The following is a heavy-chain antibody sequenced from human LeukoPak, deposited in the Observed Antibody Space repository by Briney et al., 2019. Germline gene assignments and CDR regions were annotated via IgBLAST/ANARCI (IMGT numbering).Heavy chain of an antibody. D-gene: IGHD3-3*01. V-gene: IGHV3-48*01. CDR3: ARDRTYYDFWSGYYT. J-gene: IGHJ5*02. Sequence: GGSLRLSCAASGFTFSSYSMNWVRQAPGKGLEWVSYISSSSSTIYYADFVKGRFIISRDNAKNSLYLQMNSLRAEDTAVYYCARDRTYYDFWSGYYTWGQGTLVTVSS. CDR1: GFTFSSYS. CDR2: ISSSSSTI.